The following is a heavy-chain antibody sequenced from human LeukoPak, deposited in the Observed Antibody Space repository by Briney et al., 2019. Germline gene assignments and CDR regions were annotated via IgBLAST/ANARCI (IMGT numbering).Heavy chain of an antibody. D-gene: IGHD7-27*01. V-gene: IGHV3-21*01. CDR2: ISSNSSYI. J-gene: IGHJ4*02. CDR3: ARDLRLGISFDY. CDR1: GFTFSSYS. Sequence: GGSLRLSCAASGFTFSSYSMNWVRQAPGKGLEWVSSISSNSSYIYYADSVKGRFTISRDNAKNSLYLQMNSLRAEDTAVYYCARDLRLGISFDYWGQGTLVTVSS.